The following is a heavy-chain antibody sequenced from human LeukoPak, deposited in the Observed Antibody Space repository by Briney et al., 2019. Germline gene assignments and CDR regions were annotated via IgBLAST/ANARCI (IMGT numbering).Heavy chain of an antibody. CDR3: ARIGKQLNWFDP. Sequence: ASVKVSCKASGYTFTGYYIHWVRQAPGQGLEWMGWINPNSGSTNYAQKFQGRVTMTRDTSFSTAYMELSRLSSGDTAVYYCARIGKQLNWFDPWGQGTLVTVSS. J-gene: IGHJ5*02. D-gene: IGHD6-13*01. V-gene: IGHV1-2*02. CDR1: GYTFTGYY. CDR2: INPNSGST.